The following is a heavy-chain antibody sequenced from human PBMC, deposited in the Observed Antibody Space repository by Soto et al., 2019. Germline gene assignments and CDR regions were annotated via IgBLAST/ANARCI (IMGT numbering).Heavy chain of an antibody. V-gene: IGHV1-2*02. CDR2: INPNSGVT. CDR3: ATNLFSSTSRGSDFDP. CDR1: GYYFTGYY. D-gene: IGHD2-2*01. J-gene: IGHJ5*02. Sequence: QVQLVQSGAEMKKPGASVKISCKASGYYFTGYYMHWVRQAPGQGLEWMGWINPNSGVTNYAQRFQGRVTMTRDTCISTAYLEVKRLTSDDTAVYYCATNLFSSTSRGSDFDPWGQGTLVIVSS.